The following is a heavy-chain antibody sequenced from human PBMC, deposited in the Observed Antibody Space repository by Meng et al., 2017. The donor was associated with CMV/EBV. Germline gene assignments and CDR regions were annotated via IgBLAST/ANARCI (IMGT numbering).Heavy chain of an antibody. D-gene: IGHD6-19*01. CDR3: AREGYSSGWYPGGYLDL. V-gene: IGHV3-74*01. CDR2: INSDGSST. Sequence: GGSLRLSCAASGFTFSSYTMNWVRQVPGKGLVWVSRINSDGSSTNYADSVKGRFTVSRDNAKNTLYLQMNSLRAEDTAVYYCAREGYSSGWYPGGYLDLWGRGALVTVSS. J-gene: IGHJ2*01. CDR1: GFTFSSYT.